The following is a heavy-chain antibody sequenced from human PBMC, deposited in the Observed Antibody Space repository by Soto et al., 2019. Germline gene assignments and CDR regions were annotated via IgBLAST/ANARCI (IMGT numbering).Heavy chain of an antibody. J-gene: IGHJ5*02. CDR1: GFPFSSYA. CDR2: ISGIGGST. D-gene: IGHD3-3*01. V-gene: IGHV3-23*01. CDR3: AKGPYKGYDFWSGYYNPSDWFDP. Sequence: EVQLLESGGGLVQPGGSLRLSCAASGFPFSSYAMSWVRQAPGKGLEWVSAISGIGGSTYYADSVKGRFTISRDNSKNTLYLQMNSLRAEDTAVYYCAKGPYKGYDFWSGYYNPSDWFDPWGQGTLVTVSS.